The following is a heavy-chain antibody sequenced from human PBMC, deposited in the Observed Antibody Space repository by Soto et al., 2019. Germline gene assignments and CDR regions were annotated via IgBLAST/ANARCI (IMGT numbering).Heavy chain of an antibody. J-gene: IGHJ6*02. CDR3: ARDDGDGGMDV. V-gene: IGHV1-69*01. CDR2: ILPVFRTP. CDR1: GGTFGDYG. D-gene: IGHD3-16*01. Sequence: QMHLVQSGPEVRKPGSSVKVSCKASGGTFGDYGIDWVRQAPGHGLEWMGGILPVFRTPRNARKFEGRVSLPVDEVTNTAFMELNSLRPEDTATYYCARDDGDGGMDVWGQGTTVIVSS.